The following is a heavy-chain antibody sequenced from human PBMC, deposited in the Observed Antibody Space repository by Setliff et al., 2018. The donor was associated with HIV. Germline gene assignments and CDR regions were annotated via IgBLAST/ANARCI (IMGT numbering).Heavy chain of an antibody. CDR3: ARRITGAYYYYYMDV. Sequence: GGSLRLSCAASGFTFDDYGMSWVRQAPGKGLEWVSGINWNGGSTGYADSVKGRFTISRDTAKNSLYLQMNSLRAEDTALYYCARRITGAYYYYYMDVWGKGTTVTVSS. CDR1: GFTFDDYG. J-gene: IGHJ6*03. D-gene: IGHD3-16*01. CDR2: INWNGGST. V-gene: IGHV3-20*04.